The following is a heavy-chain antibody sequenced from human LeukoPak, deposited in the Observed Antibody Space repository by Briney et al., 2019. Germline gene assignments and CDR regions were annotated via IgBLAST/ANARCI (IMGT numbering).Heavy chain of an antibody. CDR2: IKQDGSDK. CDR3: ARDSLFEGVVYFDY. J-gene: IGHJ4*02. CDR1: GFTFSINA. D-gene: IGHD3-3*01. Sequence: PGGSLRLSCAGSGFTFSINAMHWVRQAPGKGLEWVANIKQDGSDKYYVDSVKGRFTISRDNAKNSLYLQMNSLRAEDTAVYYCARDSLFEGVVYFDYWGQGSLVTAAS. V-gene: IGHV3-7*01.